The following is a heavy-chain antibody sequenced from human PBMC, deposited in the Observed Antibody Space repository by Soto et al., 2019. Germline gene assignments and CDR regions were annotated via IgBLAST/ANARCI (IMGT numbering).Heavy chain of an antibody. J-gene: IGHJ4*02. CDR3: AKRGHYYFDS. V-gene: IGHV3-23*01. Sequence: EVQLLESGGGLVQPGGSLRLSCAASGFTFSSSVMSWVRQAPGKGLEWVSTFSGSTGNTYHADSVKGRFSISRDNSKNTLYLQMNTRRPEDTAVYYCAKRGHYYFDSWVQGTLVTVSS. CDR2: FSGSTGNT. D-gene: IGHD3-10*01. CDR1: GFTFSSSV.